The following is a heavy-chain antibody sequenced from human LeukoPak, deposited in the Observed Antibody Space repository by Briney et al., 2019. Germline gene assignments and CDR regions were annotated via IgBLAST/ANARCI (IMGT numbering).Heavy chain of an antibody. CDR3: AGANYDSSGVH. Sequence: SETLSLTCTVSGASISSYYWSWIRQPPGKGLEWIGYIYYSGSTNYNPSLNSRFTISVDTSKNQFSLKLSSVTAEDTAVYYCAGANYDSSGVHWGQGTLVTVSS. V-gene: IGHV4-59*01. D-gene: IGHD3-22*01. J-gene: IGHJ4*02. CDR2: IYYSGST. CDR1: GASISSYY.